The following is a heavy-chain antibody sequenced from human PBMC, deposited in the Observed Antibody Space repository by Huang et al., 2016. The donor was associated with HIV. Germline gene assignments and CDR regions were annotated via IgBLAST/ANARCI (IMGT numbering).Heavy chain of an antibody. CDR3: AGHGRIVGIPADPLRFDP. CDR2: IYYSVFT. J-gene: IGHJ5*02. Sequence: QLQLQESGPGLVKPSETLSLTCTVSGGSISSDSYYWGWIRQPPGKGLEWIGSIYYSVFTHYNPYLKRRVIIAVDTSKKQCSLKVGYVTAADTAVDYCAGHGRIVGIPADPLRFDPWGQGTLVTVSS. D-gene: IGHD6-13*01. V-gene: IGHV4-39*01. CDR1: GGSISSDSYY.